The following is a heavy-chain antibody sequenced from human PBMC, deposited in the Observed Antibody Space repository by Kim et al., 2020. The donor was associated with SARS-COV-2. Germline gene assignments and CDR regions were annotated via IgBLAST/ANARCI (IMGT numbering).Heavy chain of an antibody. CDR3: ARLYYYDSSGYPHYFDY. CDR1: GYSFTSYW. CDR2: IDPSDSYT. J-gene: IGHJ4*02. V-gene: IGHV5-10-1*01. Sequence: GESLKISCKGSGYSFTSYWISWVRQMPGKGLEWMGRIDPSDSYTNYSPSFQGHVTISADKSISTAYLQWSSLKASDTAMYYCARLYYYDSSGYPHYFDYWGQGTLVTVSS. D-gene: IGHD3-22*01.